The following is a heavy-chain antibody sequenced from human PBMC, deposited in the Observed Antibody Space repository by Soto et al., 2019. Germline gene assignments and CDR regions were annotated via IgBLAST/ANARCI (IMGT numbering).Heavy chain of an antibody. CDR3: AKDQRYTILGLDGAFDI. Sequence: PGGSLRLSCAASGFTFSGYAMIWVRQAPGKGLEWVSAISGSGGSTYYADSVKGRFTISRDNSKNTLYLQMNSLRAEDTAVYYCAKDQRYTILGLDGAFDIWGQGTMVTVSS. J-gene: IGHJ3*02. V-gene: IGHV3-23*01. CDR2: ISGSGGST. D-gene: IGHD3-3*01. CDR1: GFTFSGYA.